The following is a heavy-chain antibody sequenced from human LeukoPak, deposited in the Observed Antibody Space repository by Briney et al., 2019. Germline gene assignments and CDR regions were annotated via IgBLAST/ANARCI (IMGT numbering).Heavy chain of an antibody. CDR2: ISGSGGST. CDR3: AKEFRVAMAAYFDY. Sequence: GGSLRLSCAASGFTFSSYEMNWVRQAPGKGLEWVSAISGSGGSTYYADSVKGRFTISRDNSKNTLYLQMNSLRAEDTAVYYCAKEFRVAMAAYFDYWGQGTLVTVSS. J-gene: IGHJ4*02. D-gene: IGHD5-18*01. CDR1: GFTFSSYE. V-gene: IGHV3-23*01.